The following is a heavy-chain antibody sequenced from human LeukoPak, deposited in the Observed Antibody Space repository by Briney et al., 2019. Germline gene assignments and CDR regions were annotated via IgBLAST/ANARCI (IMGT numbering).Heavy chain of an antibody. Sequence: ASVKVSCKASGYTFTGYYMHWVRQAPGQGLEWMGWINPNSGGTNYAQKFQGRVTMTRDTSISTAYMELSRLRSDDTAVYYCARGAGVIVGATDYWGQGTLVTVSS. CDR2: INPNSGGT. D-gene: IGHD1-26*01. J-gene: IGHJ4*02. CDR1: GYTFTGYY. CDR3: ARGAGVIVGATDY. V-gene: IGHV1-2*02.